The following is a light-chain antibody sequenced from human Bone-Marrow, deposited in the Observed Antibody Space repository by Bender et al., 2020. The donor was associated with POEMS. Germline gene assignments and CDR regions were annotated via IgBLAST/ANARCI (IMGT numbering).Light chain of an antibody. CDR3: GSYTSARTYV. V-gene: IGLV2-14*01. Sequence: QSALTQPASVSGSPGQSVTISCTGTSRDVGGYNYVSWYQQHPGKVPKLIIYDVNNRPSGVSTRFSGSKSGNTASLTIAGLQADDEADFFCGSYTSARTYVFGTGTKVTAL. CDR2: DVN. J-gene: IGLJ1*01. CDR1: SRDVGGYNY.